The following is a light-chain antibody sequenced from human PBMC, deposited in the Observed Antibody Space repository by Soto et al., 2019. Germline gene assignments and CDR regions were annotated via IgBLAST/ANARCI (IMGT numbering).Light chain of an antibody. Sequence: QSVLTQPPSASGTPRQRVTISCSGSRSNIGRNIVNWFQQLPGTAPKLLIHSNNQRPSGVPDRFSGSKSGTSASLAISGLQSEDEADYYCAAWDDSLNGHVIFGGGTQLTVL. J-gene: IGLJ2*01. CDR2: SNN. CDR1: RSNIGRNI. V-gene: IGLV1-44*01. CDR3: AAWDDSLNGHVI.